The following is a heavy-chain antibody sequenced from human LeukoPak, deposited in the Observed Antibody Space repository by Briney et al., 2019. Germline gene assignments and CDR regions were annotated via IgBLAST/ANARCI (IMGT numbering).Heavy chain of an antibody. CDR2: MHYDGNIK. J-gene: IGHJ2*01. Sequence: GGSLRLSCAASGFTFSTYGMRWVRQAPGKGLEWVAFMHYDGNIKYYADSVTGRFTIPRDNSQNPPYMQMPSLRVEETAVYYRAKAACSGGTCYAGCYCDIWGRGTLVTVSS. CDR1: GFTFSTYG. V-gene: IGHV3-30*02. CDR3: AKAACSGGTCYAGCYCDI. D-gene: IGHD2-15*01.